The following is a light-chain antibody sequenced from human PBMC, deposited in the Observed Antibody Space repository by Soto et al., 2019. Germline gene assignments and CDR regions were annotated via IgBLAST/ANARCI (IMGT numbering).Light chain of an antibody. J-gene: IGKJ2*01. CDR3: QQSYRRPYT. Sequence: IQMTQSPSSLSASVGDSVTVTCRASQSINIYLNWYQQKPGKAPTLLIYGASNLHSGVQSRFTGGGSRTDFTHTISSLQPEDFATYYCQQSYRRPYTFGQGTKLEIK. CDR2: GAS. V-gene: IGKV1-39*01. CDR1: QSINIY.